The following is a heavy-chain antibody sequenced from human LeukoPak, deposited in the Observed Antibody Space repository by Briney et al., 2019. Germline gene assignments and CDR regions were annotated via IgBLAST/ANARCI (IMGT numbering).Heavy chain of an antibody. D-gene: IGHD2-2*01. Sequence: GASVKVSCKASGYTFTDYYLHWVRQAPGQGFGWLGWINPNSGDTKFETKFQGRVTMTRDTSISTAHMDMSRLRSYDTAVYYCARANFLYCSSTTCLFDYWGQGTLVTVSS. J-gene: IGHJ4*02. CDR3: ARANFLYCSSTTCLFDY. CDR2: INPNSGDT. CDR1: GYTFTDYY. V-gene: IGHV1-2*02.